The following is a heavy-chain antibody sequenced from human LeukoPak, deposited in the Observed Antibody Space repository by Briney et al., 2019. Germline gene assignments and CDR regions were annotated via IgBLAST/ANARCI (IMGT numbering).Heavy chain of an antibody. J-gene: IGHJ4*02. V-gene: IGHV3-23*01. D-gene: IGHD2-2*01. CDR2: ISGSGGNT. CDR3: TTWPAAHLNFDY. CDR1: GFSFSSYA. Sequence: GGSLRLSCAASGFSFSSYAMSWVCHGPGQGLGWVSGISGSGGNTYYADSVKGRFTISRDNSKNTLYLQMNSLKTADTAVYYCTTWPAAHLNFDYWGQGTLVTVSS.